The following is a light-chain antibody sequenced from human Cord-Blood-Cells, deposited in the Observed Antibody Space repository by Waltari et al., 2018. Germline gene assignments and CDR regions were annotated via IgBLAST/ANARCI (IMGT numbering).Light chain of an antibody. V-gene: IGKV3-15*01. J-gene: IGKJ2*01. CDR2: DAY. CDR1: QSFSRN. Sequence: EILIPQPPATLSVSPGNSCPSSCRASQSFSRNLAWYQQKPGQAPKLLIYDAYTKATGIPARFSGSGSGTEFTLTISSLQSEDFAVYYCQQYNNRPYTFGQGTKLEIK. CDR3: QQYNNRPYT.